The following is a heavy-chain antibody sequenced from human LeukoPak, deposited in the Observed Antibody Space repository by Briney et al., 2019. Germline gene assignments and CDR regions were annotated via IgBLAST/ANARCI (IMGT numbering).Heavy chain of an antibody. V-gene: IGHV4-59*01. J-gene: IGHJ5*02. CDR3: ARDTNWFDP. CDR2: IYYSGST. CDR1: GGSISSYY. Sequence: SETLSLTCTVSGGSISSYYWSWIRQPPGRGLEWIGYIYYSGSTSYNPSLKSRVTISVDTSKNQFSLKLSSVTAADTAVYYCARDTNWFDPWGQGTLVTVSS.